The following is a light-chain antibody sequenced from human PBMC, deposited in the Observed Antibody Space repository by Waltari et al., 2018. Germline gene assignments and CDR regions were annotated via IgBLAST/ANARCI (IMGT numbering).Light chain of an antibody. J-gene: IGLJ3*02. V-gene: IGLV4-69*01. CDR2: VNSAATH. CDR1: SGHSSNV. CDR3: QTGGHGTWV. Sequence: QLVLTQSPSASASLGASVRLTCTLSSGHSSNVIAWHQRQPEKGPRYLMKVNSAATHSKGDEIPDRFSGSSSGAERYLTISSLQSEDEADYYCQTGGHGTWVFGGGTKLTVL.